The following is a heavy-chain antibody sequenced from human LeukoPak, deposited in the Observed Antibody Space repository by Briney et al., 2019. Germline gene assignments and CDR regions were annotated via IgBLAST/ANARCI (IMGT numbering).Heavy chain of an antibody. D-gene: IGHD1-26*01. J-gene: IGHJ4*02. CDR1: GFTFSTYS. CDR3: AMEGYSGNYPAY. Sequence: GGSLRLSCAASGFTFSTYSMNWVRQAPGKGLEWVSSISSSSTYIYYAVSVKGRFTISRDNAENSLYLQMNSLRAEDTAVYYCAMEGYSGNYPAYWGQGTLVTVSS. V-gene: IGHV3-21*01. CDR2: ISSSSTYI.